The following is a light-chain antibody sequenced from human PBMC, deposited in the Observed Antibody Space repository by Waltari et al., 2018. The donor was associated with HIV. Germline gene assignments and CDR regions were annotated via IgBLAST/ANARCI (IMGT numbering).Light chain of an antibody. CDR1: QSVGSN. J-gene: IGKJ4*01. CDR3: QQYCNGPPAPT. Sequence: EIVMTQSPDPLSVSPGEGATLSCRASQSVGSNLAWYQQMPGQAPRLLIYGASTRATGIPDRCSGSVSGTEFTRTISSLQSEDFAIFYCQQYCNGPPAPTFGGGTKVEIK. CDR2: GAS. V-gene: IGKV3D-15*01.